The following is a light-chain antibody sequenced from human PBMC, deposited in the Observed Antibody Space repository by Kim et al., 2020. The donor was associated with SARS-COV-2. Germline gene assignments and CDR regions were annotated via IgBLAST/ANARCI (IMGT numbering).Light chain of an antibody. Sequence: GQSVTITCTGTRGDVGDYTYVSWYHQHPGTAPILVIYDVSQRPSGVPDRCSGSKSGNTASLTISGLEAEDEDDYYCCSYTGRRIVYGTGTKVTVL. J-gene: IGLJ1*01. V-gene: IGLV2-11*01. CDR1: RGDVGDYTY. CDR3: CSYTGRRIV. CDR2: DVS.